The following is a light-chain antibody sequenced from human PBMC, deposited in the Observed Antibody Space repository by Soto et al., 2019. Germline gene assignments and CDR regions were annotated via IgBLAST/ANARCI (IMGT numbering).Light chain of an antibody. J-gene: IGLJ1*01. CDR2: DVT. Sequence: QSALTQPASVSGSPGQSITISCTGTSSDVGGYDYVSWYQQHPGKAPKLMIYDVTNRSSGVSNRFSGSKSGNTASLTISGLQAEDEADYYCISYASINTYVFGTGTKVTVL. CDR3: ISYASINTYV. V-gene: IGLV2-14*01. CDR1: SSDVGGYDY.